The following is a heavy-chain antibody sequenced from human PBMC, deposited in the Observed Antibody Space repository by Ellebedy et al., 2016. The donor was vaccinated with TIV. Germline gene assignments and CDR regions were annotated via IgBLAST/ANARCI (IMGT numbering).Heavy chain of an antibody. CDR3: ASWGDYGGNRHLDY. D-gene: IGHD4-23*01. Sequence: SETLSLTXTVSGDSISSYFWSWIRQPPDKGQEWIGHFYYTGSTNYNPSLKSRVAISGDTSKNQFSLKLSSVTAADTAVYYCASWGDYGGNRHLDYWGQGTLVTVSS. CDR1: GDSISSYF. V-gene: IGHV4-59*01. J-gene: IGHJ4*02. CDR2: FYYTGST.